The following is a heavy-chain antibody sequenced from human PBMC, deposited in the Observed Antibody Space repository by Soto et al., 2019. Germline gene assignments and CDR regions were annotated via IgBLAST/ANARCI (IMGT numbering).Heavy chain of an antibody. CDR1: GFTFSAFA. CDR2: ITAGVGTP. CDR3: EIRNRYYFDS. D-gene: IGHD3-3*01. Sequence: VQLLESGGGLEQPGGSLRLSCAASGFTFSAFAMSWVRHAPGKGLEWVSTITAGVGTPFYDGSVKGRFTISKDNSDNTLHVQLTPRRAEDTAVYFCEIRNRYYFDSRGQGSLLTVS. V-gene: IGHV3-23*01. J-gene: IGHJ4*02.